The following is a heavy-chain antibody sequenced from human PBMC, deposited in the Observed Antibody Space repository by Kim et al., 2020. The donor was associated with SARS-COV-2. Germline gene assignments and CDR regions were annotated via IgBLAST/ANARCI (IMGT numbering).Heavy chain of an antibody. CDR2: ST. D-gene: IGHD3-16*01. J-gene: IGHJ3*02. Sequence: STNYDPALENRVTMSVDTSKNQFSLGLSSVTAADTAVYYCARSGGLDAFDIWGQGTMVTVSS. V-gene: IGHV4-59*10. CDR3: ARSGGLDAFDI.